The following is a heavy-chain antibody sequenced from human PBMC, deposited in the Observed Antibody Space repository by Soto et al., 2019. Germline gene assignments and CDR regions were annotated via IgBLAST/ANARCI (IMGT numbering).Heavy chain of an antibody. J-gene: IGHJ4*02. CDR3: ARHNPLCGGDCYSFDY. Sequence: SETLTLTCTVSGGSISSYYWSWIRQSPGKGLEWIGYIYYSGSTNYNPSLKSRVTISVDTSKNQFSLKLSSVTAADTAVYYCARHNPLCGGDCYSFDYWGQGTLVTVSS. D-gene: IGHD2-21*02. CDR1: GGSISSYY. CDR2: IYYSGST. V-gene: IGHV4-59*08.